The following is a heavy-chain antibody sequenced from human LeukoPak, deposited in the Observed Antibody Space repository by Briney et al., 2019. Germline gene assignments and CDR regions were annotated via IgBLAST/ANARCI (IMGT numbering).Heavy chain of an antibody. V-gene: IGHV4-39*01. D-gene: IGHD6-19*01. CDR1: GGSASSRSHH. CDR3: ARHRYSSGWYGEDY. Sequence: SETLSLTCTVSGGSASSRSHHWGWVRQPPGKGLEWIGSIHYSGSTYYNPSLKSRVTISVDTSKNQFSLKLSSVTAADTAVYYCARHRYSSGWYGEDYWGQGTLVTVSS. J-gene: IGHJ4*02. CDR2: IHYSGST.